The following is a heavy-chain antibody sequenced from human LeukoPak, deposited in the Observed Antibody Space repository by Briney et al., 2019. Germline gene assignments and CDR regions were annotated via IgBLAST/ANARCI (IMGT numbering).Heavy chain of an antibody. J-gene: IGHJ4*02. Sequence: PGGSLRLSCAASGFTVGSNNTSWVRQAPGKGLEWVSVIYSGGSTYYADSVKGRFTISRDNSMNTLYLQMNSLRAEDTAVYYCAKDDRIQTRRYSYNYWGQGTLVTVSS. D-gene: IGHD5-18*01. CDR2: IYSGGST. CDR3: AKDDRIQTRRYSYNY. V-gene: IGHV3-53*01. CDR1: GFTVGSNN.